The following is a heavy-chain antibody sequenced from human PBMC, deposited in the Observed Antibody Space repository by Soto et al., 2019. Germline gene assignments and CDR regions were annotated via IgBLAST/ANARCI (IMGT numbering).Heavy chain of an antibody. D-gene: IGHD2-8*01. Sequence: PGGSLRLSCAASGFSFSTYTMRWVRRAPEKGLEWVSAISGSGGSPSYADSVQGRFTISRDNPKKTLYLQMNSLRAEDTAVYYCAKARCTTSNCYIPDYWAQGTLVTVSS. CDR3: AKARCTTSNCYIPDY. J-gene: IGHJ4*02. CDR1: GFSFSTYT. CDR2: ISGSGGSP. V-gene: IGHV3-23*01.